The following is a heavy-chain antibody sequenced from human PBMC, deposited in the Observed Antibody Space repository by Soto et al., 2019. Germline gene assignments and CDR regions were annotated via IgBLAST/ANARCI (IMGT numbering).Heavy chain of an antibody. J-gene: IGHJ4*01. CDR3: VKDSYADFHRVLLTAEYFFDY. CDR2: ISRNSDYI. D-gene: IGHD2-15*01. CDR1: GFTFEDYA. Sequence: GGSLRLSCAASGFTFEDYAMYWDRQAPGKGLEWVSGISRNSDYIGYAASVRGRFTVSRDDDNNSLYLQMNSLRPEDTALYYCVKDSYADFHRVLLTAEYFFDYWGHGTLVTVSS. V-gene: IGHV3-9*01.